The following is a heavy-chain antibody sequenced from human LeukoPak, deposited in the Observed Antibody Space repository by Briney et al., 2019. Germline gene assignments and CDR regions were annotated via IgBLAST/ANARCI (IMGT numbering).Heavy chain of an antibody. Sequence: ASVKVSCKASGYTFTGYYMHWVRQAPGQGLEWMGWINPNSGDTNYAQKFQGRVTMTRDTSISTAYMELSRLRSDDTAVYYCARDGCSSTSCYYYYYMDVWGKGTTVTVSS. CDR2: INPNSGDT. CDR3: ARDGCSSTSCYYYYYMDV. V-gene: IGHV1-2*02. J-gene: IGHJ6*03. D-gene: IGHD2-2*01. CDR1: GYTFTGYY.